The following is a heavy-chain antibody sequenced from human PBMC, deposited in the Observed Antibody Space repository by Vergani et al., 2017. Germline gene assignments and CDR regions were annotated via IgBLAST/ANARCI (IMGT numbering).Heavy chain of an antibody. V-gene: IGHV3-21*04. CDR1: GFTFSSYS. D-gene: IGHD3-3*01. CDR3: ARLRDFWSGYYTGSDAFDI. CDR2: ISSSSSYI. Sequence: EVQLVESGGGLVKPGGSLRLSCAASGFTFSSYSMNWVRQAPGKGLEWVSSISSSSSYIYYADSVKGRFTISRDNAKNSLYLQMNSLRADDTAVYYCARLRDFWSGYYTGSDAFDIWGQGTMVTVSS. J-gene: IGHJ3*02.